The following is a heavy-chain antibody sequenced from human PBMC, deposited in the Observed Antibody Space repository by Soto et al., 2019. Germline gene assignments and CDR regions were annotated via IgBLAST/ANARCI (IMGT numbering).Heavy chain of an antibody. CDR1: GGSISSYY. CDR2: IYYSGST. V-gene: IGHV4-59*01. J-gene: IGHJ4*02. CDR3: ARVGGYSSGWYGPGTYYFDY. D-gene: IGHD6-19*01. Sequence: SETLSLTCTVSGGSISSYYWSWIRQPPGKGLEWIGYIYYSGSTNYNPSLKSRVTISVDTSKNQFSLKLSSVTAADTAVYYCARVGGYSSGWYGPGTYYFDYWGQGTLVTVSS.